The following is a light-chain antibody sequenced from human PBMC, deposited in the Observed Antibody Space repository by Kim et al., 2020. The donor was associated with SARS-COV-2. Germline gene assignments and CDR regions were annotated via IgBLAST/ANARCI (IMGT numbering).Light chain of an antibody. J-gene: IGKJ4*01. V-gene: IGKV3-20*01. CDR1: QSISSNY. CDR3: QQYGSSPLT. CDR2: GAS. Sequence: YPGERATLSCRASQSISSNYLAWYQQKPGQAPRLLIYGASSRATGIPDRFSGSGSGTDFTLTISRLEPEDFAVYYCQQYGSSPLTFGGGTKVDIK.